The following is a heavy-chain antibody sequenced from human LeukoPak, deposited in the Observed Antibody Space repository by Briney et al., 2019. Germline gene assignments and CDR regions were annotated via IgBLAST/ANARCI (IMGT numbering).Heavy chain of an antibody. V-gene: IGHV4-59*01. D-gene: IGHD2/OR15-2a*01. Sequence: KTSETLSLTCTVSGGPISSYYWSWIRQPPGKGLEWIGYIYYSGSTNYNPSLKSRVTISVDTSKNQFSLKLSSVTAADTAVYYCTSVTGLNWFDPWGQGTLVTVSS. CDR1: GGPISSYY. J-gene: IGHJ5*02. CDR3: TSVTGLNWFDP. CDR2: IYYSGST.